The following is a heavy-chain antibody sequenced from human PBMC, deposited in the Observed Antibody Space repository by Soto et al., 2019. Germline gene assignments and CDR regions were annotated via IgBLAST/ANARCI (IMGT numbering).Heavy chain of an antibody. CDR1: GDIFDNYA. V-gene: IGHV1-69*06. CDR2: ISPVIGTT. Sequence: ASVKVSCKASGDIFDNYAISWVRQAPGQGLEWLGGISPVIGTTHYAQIFQGRLTITADRSTMTTYMELSGLKSEDTAIYFCARDYSGYDPALNRFDPWGQGVLVTVSS. D-gene: IGHD5-12*01. CDR3: ARDYSGYDPALNRFDP. J-gene: IGHJ5*02.